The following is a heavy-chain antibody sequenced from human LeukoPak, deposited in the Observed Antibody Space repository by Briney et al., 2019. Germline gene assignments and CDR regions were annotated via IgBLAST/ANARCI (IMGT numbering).Heavy chain of an antibody. CDR1: GFTSSSYA. D-gene: IGHD2-15*01. Sequence: GGPLRLSCAASGFTSSSYAMHWVRQAPGKGLEGGAVISYEGSNKYYADSVKGRFTISRDNSKNTLYLQMNSLRAEDTAVYYCARGSCSGGSCYAPNRYYYYGMDVWGQGTTVTVSS. CDR3: ARGSCSGGSCYAPNRYYYYGMDV. CDR2: ISYEGSNK. V-gene: IGHV3-30-3*01. J-gene: IGHJ6*02.